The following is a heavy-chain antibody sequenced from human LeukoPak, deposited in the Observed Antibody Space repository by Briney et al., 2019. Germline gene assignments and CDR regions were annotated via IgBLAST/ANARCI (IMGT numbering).Heavy chain of an antibody. D-gene: IGHD4-17*01. CDR1: GFTFSSYA. V-gene: IGHV3-21*01. CDR3: ARGRTHDYGVDYFDY. CDR2: ISGSSSYI. Sequence: GGSLRLSCAASGFTFSSYAMSWVRQAPGKGLEWVSAISGSSSYIYYADSVKGRFTISRDNAKNSLYLQMNSLRAEDTAVYYCARGRTHDYGVDYFDYWGQGTLVTVSS. J-gene: IGHJ4*02.